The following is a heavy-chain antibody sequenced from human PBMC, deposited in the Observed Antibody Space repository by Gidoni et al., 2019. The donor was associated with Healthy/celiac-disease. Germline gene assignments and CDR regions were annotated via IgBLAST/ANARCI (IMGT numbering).Heavy chain of an antibody. CDR1: GFTFDDYA. V-gene: IGHV3-9*01. J-gene: IGHJ4*02. Sequence: EVQLVESGGGLVQPGRSLRLSCAASGFTFDDYAMHWVRQAPGKGLEWVSGISWNSGSIGYADSVKGRFTISRDNAKNSLYLQMNSLRAEDTALYYCAKDEGDSWLFVFDYWGQGTLVTVSS. CDR3: AKDEGDSWLFVFDY. CDR2: ISWNSGSI. D-gene: IGHD2-15*01.